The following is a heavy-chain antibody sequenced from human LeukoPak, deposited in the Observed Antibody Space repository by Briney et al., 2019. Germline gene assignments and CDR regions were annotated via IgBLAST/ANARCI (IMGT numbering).Heavy chain of an antibody. CDR3: ARHYKGNWFGP. CDR1: GGSISNSY. CDR2: VYYSGTT. J-gene: IGHJ5*02. Sequence: SETLSLTCTVSGGSISNSYWSWIRQPPGKGLEWIGFVYYSGTTNYNPSLKSRVTISVDTSKYQSSLKLSSVTAADTAVYYCARHYKGNWFGPWGQGTLVTVSS. D-gene: IGHD1-1*01. V-gene: IGHV4-59*08.